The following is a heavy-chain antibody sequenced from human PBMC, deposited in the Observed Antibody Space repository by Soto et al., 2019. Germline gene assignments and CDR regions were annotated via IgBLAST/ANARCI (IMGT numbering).Heavy chain of an antibody. J-gene: IGHJ4*02. Sequence: QVQLVQSGAEVKKPGASVKVSCKASGYTFTSYGISWVRQAPGQGLEWMGWISANNGNTNYAQKFQGRVTMTTDTATSTADMELRSLRADDTAVYYCARERGSYALDYWGQGTLVTVSS. D-gene: IGHD1-26*01. CDR1: GYTFTSYG. CDR2: ISANNGNT. CDR3: ARERGSYALDY. V-gene: IGHV1-18*01.